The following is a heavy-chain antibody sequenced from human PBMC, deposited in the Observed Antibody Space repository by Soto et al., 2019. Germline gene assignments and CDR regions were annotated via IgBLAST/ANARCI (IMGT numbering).Heavy chain of an antibody. Sequence: EVQLLESGGGLVQPGGSLRLSCAASGFTFSSDAMSWVRQAPGKGLEWVSGISGSSDSIYYADSVKGRFTISRDNSQNTIYLQMNSLTAEDTAVYYCARAQVVPAPIHTFDYWGQGTLVTVSS. CDR3: ARAQVVPAPIHTFDY. CDR2: ISGSSDSI. D-gene: IGHD2-2*02. J-gene: IGHJ4*02. CDR1: GFTFSSDA. V-gene: IGHV3-23*01.